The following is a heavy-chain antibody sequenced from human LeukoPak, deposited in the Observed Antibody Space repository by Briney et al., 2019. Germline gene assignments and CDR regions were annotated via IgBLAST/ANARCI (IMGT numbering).Heavy chain of an antibody. V-gene: IGHV3-30*18. D-gene: IGHD3-16*02. CDR2: ISYDGSNK. CDR3: AKASVYVYYGMDV. CDR1: GFTFSNFG. Sequence: PTGGSLRLSCAASGFTFSNFGMHWVRQAPGQGLEWVAVISYDGSNKYYADSVKGRFTISRDNSKNTLYLQMNSLRAEDTAVYYCAKASVYVYYGMDVWGQGTTVSVSS. J-gene: IGHJ6*02.